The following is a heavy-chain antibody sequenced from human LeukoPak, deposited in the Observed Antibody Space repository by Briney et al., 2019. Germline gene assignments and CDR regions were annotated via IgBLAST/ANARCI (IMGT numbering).Heavy chain of an antibody. CDR2: INVYNGNR. Sequence: GASVKVSCKASGYTFASYGISWVRQAPGQGLEWMGWINVYNGNRNFAQKFQGRVTMTTDTSTSTAYMELRGLRSDDTAVYYCARGVLFGELSSGGMDVWGQGTTVTVSS. CDR1: GYTFASYG. J-gene: IGHJ6*02. V-gene: IGHV1-18*01. D-gene: IGHD3-10*01. CDR3: ARGVLFGELSSGGMDV.